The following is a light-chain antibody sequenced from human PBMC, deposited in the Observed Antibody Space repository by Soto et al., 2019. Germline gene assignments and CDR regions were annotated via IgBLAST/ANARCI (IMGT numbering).Light chain of an antibody. CDR2: GAS. CDR1: QSVSSSY. J-gene: IGKJ2*01. Sequence: EIVLTQSPGTLSLSPGERATLSCRASQSVSSSYLAWYQHKPGQAPRLLIYGASSRATGIPDRFSGSGSGTDFTLTFSRLEPEDFAVYYCQQYGSSPHTFGQGTKREIK. V-gene: IGKV3-20*01. CDR3: QQYGSSPHT.